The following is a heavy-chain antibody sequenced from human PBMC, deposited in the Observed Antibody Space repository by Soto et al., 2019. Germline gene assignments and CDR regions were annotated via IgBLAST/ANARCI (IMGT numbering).Heavy chain of an antibody. J-gene: IGHJ5*02. CDR1: GGSISSGGYY. V-gene: IGHV4-31*03. CDR3: ANSYGSGSYYDDVSWFDP. CDR2: IYYSGST. D-gene: IGHD3-10*01. Sequence: QVQLQESGPGLVKPSQTLSLTCTVSGGSISSGGYYWSWIRQHPGKGLEWIGYIYYSGSTYYNPSLKSRVTISADTSKNQFSLKLSSVTAADTAVYYCANSYGSGSYYDDVSWFDPWGQGTLVTVSS.